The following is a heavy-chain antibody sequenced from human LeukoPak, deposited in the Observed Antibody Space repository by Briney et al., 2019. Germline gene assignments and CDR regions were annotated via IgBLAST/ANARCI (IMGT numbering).Heavy chain of an antibody. D-gene: IGHD5-24*01. Sequence: GGLLKTSLKGLGTGLTSNWMGGGRRRPGKGGGGRGIIYPGDSDTRYSPSFQGQVTISADKSISTAYPQWSSLKASDTAMYYCARRSRDGYNYGDYWGQGTLVTVSS. J-gene: IGHJ4*02. CDR1: GTGLTSNW. CDR3: ARRSRDGYNYGDY. V-gene: IGHV5-51*01. CDR2: IYPGDSDT.